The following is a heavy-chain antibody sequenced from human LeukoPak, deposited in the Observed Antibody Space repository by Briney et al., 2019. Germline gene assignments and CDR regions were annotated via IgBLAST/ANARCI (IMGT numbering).Heavy chain of an antibody. Sequence: GGSLRLSCAASGFTFSYYSMNWVRQAPGKGLEWISYISSSDSTIYYADSVKGRFTISRDNAKNSLYLQMNSLRAEDTAVYYCARATLRRYYFDYWGQGILVTVPS. J-gene: IGHJ4*02. CDR2: ISSSDSTI. CDR3: ARATLRRYYFDY. V-gene: IGHV3-48*04. CDR1: GFTFSYYS.